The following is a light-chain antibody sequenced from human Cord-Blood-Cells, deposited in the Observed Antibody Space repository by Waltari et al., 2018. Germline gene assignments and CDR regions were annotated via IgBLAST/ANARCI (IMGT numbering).Light chain of an antibody. Sequence: DIQMTQSPSSLSASVGDRVTITCRASQSISSYLNWYQQKPGKAPKLLIYAASSLQSGVPSRFSGSGSGTDFTLTISSLQPEDFATYYCQQSYSTLGTFGQGTKGEIK. CDR2: AAS. CDR3: QQSYSTLGT. V-gene: IGKV1-39*01. J-gene: IGKJ1*01. CDR1: QSISSY.